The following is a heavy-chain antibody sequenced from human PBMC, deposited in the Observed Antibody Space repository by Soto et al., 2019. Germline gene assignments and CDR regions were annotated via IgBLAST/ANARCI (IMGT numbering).Heavy chain of an antibody. V-gene: IGHV3-23*01. Sequence: EVQLLESGGGLVQPGGSLRLSCAASGFPFSSYAMTWVRQAPGKGLEWVSSISGSGGSTYYADSVKGRFTISRDSFKNTLYLQMNSLRAEDTALYYCAKDRYCSSTSCYAGLDYWGQGTLVTVSS. D-gene: IGHD2-2*01. J-gene: IGHJ4*02. CDR3: AKDRYCSSTSCYAGLDY. CDR2: ISGSGGST. CDR1: GFPFSSYA.